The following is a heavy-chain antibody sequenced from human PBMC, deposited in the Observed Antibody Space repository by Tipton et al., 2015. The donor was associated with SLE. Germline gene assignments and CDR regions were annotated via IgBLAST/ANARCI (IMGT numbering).Heavy chain of an antibody. CDR2: IYTSGST. Sequence: TLSLTCTVSGGSITGSYWSWIRRPAGKGLEWIGRIYTSGSTNYSPSLNSRLTISVDTSKNQFPLKLNSVTAADTAVYYCARALDTPDTHYFDYWGQGTLVTVSS. CDR1: GGSITGSY. V-gene: IGHV4-4*07. CDR3: ARALDTPDTHYFDY. D-gene: IGHD2-2*02. J-gene: IGHJ4*02.